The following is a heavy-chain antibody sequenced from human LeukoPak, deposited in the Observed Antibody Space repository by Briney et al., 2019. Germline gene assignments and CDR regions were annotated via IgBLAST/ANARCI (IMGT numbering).Heavy chain of an antibody. CDR3: AKTYYDFWSGYYSFDY. CDR2: IRYDGSNK. Sequence: SGGSLRLSCAASGFAFSSHGMHWVRQAPGKGLEWVAFIRYDGSNKYYADSVKGRFTISRDNSKNTLYLQMNSLRAEDTAVYYCAKTYYDFWSGYYSFDYWGQGTLVTVSS. CDR1: GFAFSSHG. D-gene: IGHD3-3*01. J-gene: IGHJ4*02. V-gene: IGHV3-30*02.